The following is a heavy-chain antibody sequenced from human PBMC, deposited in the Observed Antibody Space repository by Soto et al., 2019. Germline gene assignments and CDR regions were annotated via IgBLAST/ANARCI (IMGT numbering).Heavy chain of an antibody. V-gene: IGHV3-30-3*01. Sequence: GGSLRLSCAASGFTFSSYAMHWVRQAPGKGLEWVAVISYDGSNKYYADSVKGRFTISRDNSKNTLYLQMNSLRAEDTAVYYCARDISDYGDYWGQGTLVTVSS. D-gene: IGHD3-3*02. CDR2: ISYDGSNK. CDR3: ARDISDYGDY. CDR1: GFTFSSYA. J-gene: IGHJ4*02.